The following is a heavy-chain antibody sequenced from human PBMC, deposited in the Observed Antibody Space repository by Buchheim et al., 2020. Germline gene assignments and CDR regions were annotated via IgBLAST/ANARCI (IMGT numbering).Heavy chain of an antibody. Sequence: QVQLVESGGGVVQPGRSLRLSCAASGFTYSSYGMHWVRQAPGKGLEWVAVISYDGSNKYYADSVKGRSTISRDNSKNTLYLQMNSLRAEDTAVYYCAKDIVVVPAAIPGGVYYYYYGMDVWGQGTT. CDR2: ISYDGSNK. CDR1: GFTYSSYG. J-gene: IGHJ6*02. V-gene: IGHV3-30*18. CDR3: AKDIVVVPAAIPGGVYYYYYGMDV. D-gene: IGHD2-2*02.